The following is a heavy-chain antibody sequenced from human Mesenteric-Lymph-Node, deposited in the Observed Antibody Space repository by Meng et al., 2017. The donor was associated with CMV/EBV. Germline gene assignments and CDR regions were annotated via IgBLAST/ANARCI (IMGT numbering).Heavy chain of an antibody. CDR2: LYSGGVA. Sequence: LSWAASGFAISYNYMSWVRQAPGKGLEWVSVLYSGGVAYYADFVKGRFTISRDDSQNALFLQMNDLRVEDTAVYYCARDAPYYNWFDPWGQGTLVTVSS. CDR3: ARDAPYYNWFDP. J-gene: IGHJ5*02. D-gene: IGHD2-8*01. CDR1: GFAISYNY. V-gene: IGHV3-53*01.